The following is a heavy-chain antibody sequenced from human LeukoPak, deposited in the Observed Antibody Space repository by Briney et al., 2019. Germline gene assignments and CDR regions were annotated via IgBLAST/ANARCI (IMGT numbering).Heavy chain of an antibody. CDR2: INHSGST. CDR3: ASGVVVPYWYFDL. D-gene: IGHD2-21*01. CDR1: GGSFSGYY. Sequence: PSETLSLTCAVYGGSFSGYYWSWIRQPPGKGLEWIGEINHSGSTNYNPSLKSRVTISVDTSKNQFSLKLSSVTAADTAVYYCASGVVVPYWYFDLWGRGTLVTVSS. J-gene: IGHJ2*01. V-gene: IGHV4-34*01.